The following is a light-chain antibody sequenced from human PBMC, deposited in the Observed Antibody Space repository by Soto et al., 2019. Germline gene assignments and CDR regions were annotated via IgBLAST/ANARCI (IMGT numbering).Light chain of an antibody. CDR3: SSYTTNNTLV. V-gene: IGLV2-14*01. CDR1: SSDVGGYIY. Sequence: QSALTQPASVSGSPGQSITISCTGTSSDVGGYIYVSWYQQHPGKAPKLMIYDVTSRPSGVSYRFSGSKSGNTASLTISGLQAEDEADYYCSSYTTNNTLVFGTGTKVTVL. CDR2: DVT. J-gene: IGLJ1*01.